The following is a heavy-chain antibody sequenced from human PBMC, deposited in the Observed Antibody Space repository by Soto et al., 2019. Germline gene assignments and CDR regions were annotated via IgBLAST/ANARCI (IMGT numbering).Heavy chain of an antibody. Sequence: GGSLRLSCAASGFTFSSYAMSWVRQAPGKGLEWVSAISGSGGSTYYADSVKGRFTISRDNSKNTLYLQMNSLRAEDTAVYYCAMYSILSYYYYGMDVWGQGTTVTVSS. CDR2: ISGSGGST. CDR1: GFTFSSYA. J-gene: IGHJ6*02. CDR3: AMYSILSYYYYGMDV. D-gene: IGHD6-13*01. V-gene: IGHV3-23*01.